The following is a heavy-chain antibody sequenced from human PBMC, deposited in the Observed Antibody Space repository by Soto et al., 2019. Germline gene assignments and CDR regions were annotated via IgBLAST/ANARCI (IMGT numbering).Heavy chain of an antibody. J-gene: IGHJ4*02. CDR2: IYHTGST. Sequence: SETLSLTCSVSGGSISTVGHYWTWIRQPPGKGLEWIGSIYHTGSTYYSKSLRSRLTMSVDTSKSQFSLRLSSMTAADTAVYYCARATGTLRSRNCDYWGQGSLVTVSS. CDR3: ARATGTLRSRNCDY. V-gene: IGHV4-31*03. CDR1: GGSISTVGHY. D-gene: IGHD1-1*01.